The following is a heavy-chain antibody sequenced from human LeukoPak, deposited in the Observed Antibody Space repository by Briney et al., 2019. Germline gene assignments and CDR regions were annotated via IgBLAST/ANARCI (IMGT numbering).Heavy chain of an antibody. CDR3: ARDPGRVNFDY. CDR1: GYTFTGYY. J-gene: IGHJ4*02. CDR2: INPNSGGT. Sequence: GPVKVSCKASGYTFTGYYMHWVRQAPGQGLEWMGWINPNSGGTNYAQKFQGRVTMTRDASISTAYMELSRLRSDDTAVYYCARDPGRVNFDYWGQGTLVTVSS. V-gene: IGHV1-2*02.